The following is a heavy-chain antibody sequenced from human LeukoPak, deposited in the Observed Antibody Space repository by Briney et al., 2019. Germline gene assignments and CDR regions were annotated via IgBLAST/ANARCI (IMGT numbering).Heavy chain of an antibody. CDR2: ITAIFRTT. D-gene: IGHD3-22*01. V-gene: IGHV1-69*01. CDR1: EGTFNSYA. Sequence: ASVKVSCKTSEGTFNSYAISWVRQAPGQGLEWMGGITAIFRTTNYAQKFQGRVTITADESMSTVYMELSSLRSEDTAVYYCARHSGYHSTMYLDYWGQGTLVTVSS. J-gene: IGHJ4*02. CDR3: ARHSGYHSTMYLDY.